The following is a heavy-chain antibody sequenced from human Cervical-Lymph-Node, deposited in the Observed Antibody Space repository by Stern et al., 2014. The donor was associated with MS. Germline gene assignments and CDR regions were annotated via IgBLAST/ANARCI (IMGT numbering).Heavy chain of an antibody. D-gene: IGHD3-3*01. CDR1: GFTFSSYW. CDR3: ARDRDYDFWSGSDDAFDI. J-gene: IGHJ3*02. Sequence: VQLVESGGGLVQPGGSLRLSCAASGFTFSSYWMHWVRQAPGKGLVWVSRINSDGSSTSYADSVKGRFTISRDNAKNTLYLQMNSLRAEDTAVYYCARDRDYDFWSGSDDAFDIWGQGTMVTVSS. CDR2: INSDGSST. V-gene: IGHV3-74*01.